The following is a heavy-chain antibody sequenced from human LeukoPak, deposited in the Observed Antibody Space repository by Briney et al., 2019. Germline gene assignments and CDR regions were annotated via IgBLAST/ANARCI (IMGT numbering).Heavy chain of an antibody. J-gene: IGHJ6*02. CDR1: GYTFTSYG. CDR2: ISAYNGNT. Sequence: ASVKVSCKASGYTFTSYGISWVRQAPGQGLEWMGRISAYNGNTNYAQKLQGRVTMTTDTSTSTAYMELRSLRSDDTAVYYCARDPRTTIDYYYYGMDVWGQGTTVTVSS. D-gene: IGHD4-11*01. V-gene: IGHV1-18*01. CDR3: ARDPRTTIDYYYYGMDV.